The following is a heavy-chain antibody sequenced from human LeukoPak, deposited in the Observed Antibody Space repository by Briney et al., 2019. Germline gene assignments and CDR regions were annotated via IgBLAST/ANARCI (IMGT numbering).Heavy chain of an antibody. J-gene: IGHJ3*02. CDR2: IGTAGDP. CDR1: GFTFRSYD. D-gene: IGHD2-15*01. Sequence: GGSLRLSCAASGFTFRSYDMHWVRQSTGKGLEWVAGIGTAGDPYYPASVKGRFTISRDSSKNSLYLQLNSLRAEDTAVYYCARGGIWGHAFDIWGQGTVVTVSS. V-gene: IGHV3-13*05. CDR3: ARGGIWGHAFDI.